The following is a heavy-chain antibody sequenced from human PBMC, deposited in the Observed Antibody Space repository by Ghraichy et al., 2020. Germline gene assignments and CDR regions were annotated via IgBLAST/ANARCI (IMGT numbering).Heavy chain of an antibody. CDR2: ISSSSSTI. D-gene: IGHD2-2*01. CDR1: GFTFSSYS. V-gene: IGHV3-48*01. Sequence: GGSLRLSCAASGFTFSSYSMNWVRQAPGKGLEWVSYISSSSSTIYYADSVKGRFTISRDNAKNSLYLQMNSLRAEDTAVYYCARDQGSCSSTSCPYYYYMDVWGKGTTVTVSS. CDR3: ARDQGSCSSTSCPYYYYMDV. J-gene: IGHJ6*03.